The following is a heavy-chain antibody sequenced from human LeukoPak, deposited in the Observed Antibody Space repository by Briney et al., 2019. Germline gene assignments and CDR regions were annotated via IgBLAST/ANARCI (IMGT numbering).Heavy chain of an antibody. V-gene: IGHV4-34*01. J-gene: IGHJ5*02. CDR3: ARDSSGWYRWFDP. Sequence: SETLSLTCAVYGGSFSGYYWSWIRQPPGKGLEWIGEINHSGSTNYNPSLKSRVTISVDTSKNQFSLKLSSVTAADTAVYYCARDSSGWYRWFDPWGQGTRVTVSS. D-gene: IGHD6-19*01. CDR1: GGSFSGYY. CDR2: INHSGST.